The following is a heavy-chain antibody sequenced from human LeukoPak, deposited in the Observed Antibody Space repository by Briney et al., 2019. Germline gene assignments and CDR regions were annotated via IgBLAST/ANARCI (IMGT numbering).Heavy chain of an antibody. Sequence: ASVKVSCKASGGTFSSYAISWVRQAPGQGLEWMGGIIPIFGTANYAQKFQGRVTVTADESTSTAYMELSSLRSEDTAVYYCAVGGVGVAALSWFDPWGQGTLVTVSS. V-gene: IGHV1-69*13. CDR3: AVGGVGVAALSWFDP. CDR2: IIPIFGTA. D-gene: IGHD2-15*01. CDR1: GGTFSSYA. J-gene: IGHJ5*02.